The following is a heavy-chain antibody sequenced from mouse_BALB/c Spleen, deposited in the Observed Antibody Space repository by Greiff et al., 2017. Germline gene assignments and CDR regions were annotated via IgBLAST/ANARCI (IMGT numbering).Heavy chain of an antibody. V-gene: IGHV14-1*02. J-gene: IGHJ3*01. Sequence: EVQLQQSGAELVRPGALVKLSCKASGFNIKDYYMHWVKQRPEQGLEWIGWIDPENGNTIYDPKFQGKASITADTSSNTAYLQLSSLTSEDTAVYYCAPFYYYGSSGFAYWGQGTLVTVS. D-gene: IGHD1-1*01. CDR3: APFYYYGSSGFAY. CDR1: GFNIKDYY. CDR2: IDPENGNT.